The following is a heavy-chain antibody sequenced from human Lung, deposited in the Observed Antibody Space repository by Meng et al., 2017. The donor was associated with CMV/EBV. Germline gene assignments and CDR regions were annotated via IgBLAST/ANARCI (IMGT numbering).Heavy chain of an antibody. V-gene: IGHV4-4*02. CDR2: IPHRGSS. CDR1: GDSITNHNW. J-gene: IGHJ1*01. Sequence: VQVREPGQALVKPSATRSLTGAFSGDSITNHNWWAWVRQPPGKGLEWIGEIPHRGSSAYNPSLKSRVSMSIDKSKNLFSLKLTSVTAADTAVYHCLRRSGGSVWGQGTLVTVSS. CDR3: LRRSGGSV. D-gene: IGHD3-10*01.